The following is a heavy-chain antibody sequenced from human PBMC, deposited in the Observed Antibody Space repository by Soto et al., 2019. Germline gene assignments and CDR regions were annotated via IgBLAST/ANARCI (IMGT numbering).Heavy chain of an antibody. CDR2: ISSDGSNY. CDR3: AKEVGTAMTAIPSWHFDL. CDR1: GFTFSACA. V-gene: IGHV3-30*18. Sequence: QVQLVESGGGVVQPGRSQRLSCAASGFTFSACAMHWVRQSPGKGLEWVAVISSDGSNYYYEDSVKGRFTISRDNSKNTLYLQMDSLRAEYTAVYYCAKEVGTAMTAIPSWHFDLWGRGTLVTVSS. J-gene: IGHJ2*01. D-gene: IGHD2-21*02.